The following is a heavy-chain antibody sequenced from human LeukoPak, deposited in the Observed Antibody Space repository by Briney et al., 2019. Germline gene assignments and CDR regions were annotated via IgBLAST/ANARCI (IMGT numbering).Heavy chain of an antibody. D-gene: IGHD6-19*01. CDR2: IYYSGST. J-gene: IGHJ4*02. V-gene: IGHV4-59*01. CDR1: GGSISGYY. Sequence: PSETLSLTCTVSGGSISGYYWSWIRQPPGKGLEWIGYIYYSGSTNYNPSLKSRVTISVDTSKNQFSLKLSSVTAADTAVYYCAREGHSSMDYWGQGTLVTVSS. CDR3: AREGHSSMDY.